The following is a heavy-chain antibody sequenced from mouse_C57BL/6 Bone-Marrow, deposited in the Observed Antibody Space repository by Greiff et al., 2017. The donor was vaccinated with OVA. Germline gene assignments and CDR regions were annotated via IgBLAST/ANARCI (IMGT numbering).Heavy chain of an antibody. J-gene: IGHJ2*01. CDR2: IYPRSGNT. CDR1: GYTFTSYG. Sequence: QVQLKESGAELVRPGASVKLSCKASGYTFTSYGISWVKQRTGQGLEWIGEIYPRSGNTYYNEKFKGKATLTADKSSSTAYMELRSLTSEDSAVYFCAGLYYGSSFDYWGQGTTLTVSA. CDR3: AGLYYGSSFDY. V-gene: IGHV1-81*01. D-gene: IGHD1-1*01.